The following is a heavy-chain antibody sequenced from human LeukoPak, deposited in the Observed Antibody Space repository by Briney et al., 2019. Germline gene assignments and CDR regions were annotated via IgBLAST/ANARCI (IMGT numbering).Heavy chain of an antibody. CDR3: AMIPYCNYVSCYYLDY. Sequence: ASVKVSRKTSGYTFTTYSISWVRQAPGQGLEWMGWISVYSGNTNYAQKVQDRVTMTTDTSTSTAYMELRSLRSDDTAVYYCAMIPYCNYVSCYYLDYWGQGTLVTVSS. D-gene: IGHD2-2*01. V-gene: IGHV1-18*01. CDR2: ISVYSGNT. CDR1: GYTFTTYS. J-gene: IGHJ4*02.